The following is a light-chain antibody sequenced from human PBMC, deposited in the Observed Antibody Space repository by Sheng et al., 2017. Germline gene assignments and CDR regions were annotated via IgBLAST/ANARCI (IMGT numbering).Light chain of an antibody. CDR3: QQYNSYSGT. Sequence: DIQMTQSPSTLSASVGDRVTITCRASQSISSWLAWYQQKPGKAPKLLIYKASSLESGVPSRFSGSGSGTEFTLTITSLQPDDFATYYCQQYNSYSGTFGQGTKVE. J-gene: IGKJ1*01. CDR1: QSISSW. CDR2: KAS. V-gene: IGKV1-5*03.